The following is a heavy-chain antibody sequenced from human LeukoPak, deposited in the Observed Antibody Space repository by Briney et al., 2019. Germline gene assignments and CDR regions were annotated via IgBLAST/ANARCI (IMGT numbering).Heavy chain of an antibody. V-gene: IGHV3-21*01. CDR2: ISSSSRYI. CDR3: ARDTEFSSSSEAFDI. CDR1: GFTFNDYS. J-gene: IGHJ3*02. Sequence: PGGSLRLSCAASGFTFNDYSMNWVRQAPGKGLEWVSSISSSSRYIYYADSVKGRFTVSRDNAMNSLYLQMNSLRAEDTAMYYCARDTEFSSSSEAFDIWGQGTMVTVSS. D-gene: IGHD6-6*01.